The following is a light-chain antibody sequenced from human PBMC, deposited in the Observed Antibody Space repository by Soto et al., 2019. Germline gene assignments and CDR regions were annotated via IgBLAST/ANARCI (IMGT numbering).Light chain of an antibody. J-gene: IGKJ3*01. CDR3: QQLFMYPPT. CDR2: GAS. Sequence: IQFTQSPSSLSASMGDRVTITCRASQGIINYLAWYRQKPGKAPKLLIYGASTLQGGVPSRFSGSGSGTDFTLTVSSLQPEDLATYYCQQLFMYPPTFGPGTKVDIK. V-gene: IGKV1-9*01. CDR1: QGIINY.